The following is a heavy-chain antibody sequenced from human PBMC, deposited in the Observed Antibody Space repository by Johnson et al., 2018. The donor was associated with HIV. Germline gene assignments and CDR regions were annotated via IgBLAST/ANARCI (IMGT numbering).Heavy chain of an antibody. CDR2: IRYDGSNK. CDR1: GFTFSSYG. V-gene: IGHV3-30*02. CDR3: AKDKGGYSSGWFAFDI. J-gene: IGHJ3*02. D-gene: IGHD6-19*01. Sequence: QEQLVESGGGVVQPGGSLRLSCAASGFTFSSYGMHWVRQAPGKGLEWVAFIRYDGSNKYYADSVKGRFTISRDNSKNTLYLQMNSLRAEDTAVYYCAKDKGGYSSGWFAFDIWGQGTMVTVSS.